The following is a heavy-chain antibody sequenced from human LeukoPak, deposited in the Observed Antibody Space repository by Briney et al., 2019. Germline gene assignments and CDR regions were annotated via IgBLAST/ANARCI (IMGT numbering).Heavy chain of an antibody. D-gene: IGHD4-17*01. J-gene: IGHJ6*03. CDR3: ARLTTVPYYYYMDV. V-gene: IGHV4-39*01. Sequence: PSETLSLTCTVSGGSISSSSYYWGWVRQPPGKGREWIGSIYYSGSTYYNPSLKSRVTRSVDTSKNQFSLKLSSVPAADTAVYYCARLTTVPYYYYMDVWGKGTTVTVSS. CDR1: GGSISSSSYY. CDR2: IYYSGST.